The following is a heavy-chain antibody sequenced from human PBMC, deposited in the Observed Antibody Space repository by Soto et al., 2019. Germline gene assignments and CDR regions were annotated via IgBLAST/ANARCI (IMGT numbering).Heavy chain of an antibody. CDR2: IYYSGNT. V-gene: IGHV4-30-4*01. D-gene: IGHD6-13*01. Sequence: SETLSLTCTVSGDSISGGDYYWSWIRQPPGKGLEWIGCIYYSGNTYYNPSLKRRFSISVDTSKNQFSLQLSSVTVADTAVYYCARDFKRYSSQPGLLEYSGRGTLVTVSS. CDR1: GDSISGGDYY. J-gene: IGHJ4*02. CDR3: ARDFKRYSSQPGLLEY.